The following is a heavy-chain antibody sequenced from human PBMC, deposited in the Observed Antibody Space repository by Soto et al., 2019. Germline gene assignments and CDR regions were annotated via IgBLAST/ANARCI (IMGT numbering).Heavy chain of an antibody. D-gene: IGHD1-1*01. CDR2: ISYDGSNK. CDR1: GFTFSSYG. Sequence: GGSLRLSCAASGFTFSSYGMHWVRQAPGKGLEWVAVISYDGSNKYYADSVKGRFTISRDNSKNSLYLQMNSLRAEDTAVYYCARVSLGDWNHLFDYWGQGTLVTVSS. CDR3: ARVSLGDWNHLFDY. V-gene: IGHV3-30*03. J-gene: IGHJ4*02.